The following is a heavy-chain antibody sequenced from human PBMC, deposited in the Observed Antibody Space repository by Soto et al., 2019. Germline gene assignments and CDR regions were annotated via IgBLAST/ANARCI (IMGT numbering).Heavy chain of an antibody. Sequence: ASVKVSCKASGYTFTSYGISWVRQAPLQGLEWMGWISAYNGHTNYAQKLQGRVTMTTYTSTSTAYMELRGLRSDDTAVYYCAGSRPQSPGGEFGPWGQGTRVTVSS. J-gene: IGHJ5*02. CDR1: GYTFTSYG. V-gene: IGHV1-18*01. D-gene: IGHD3-10*01. CDR3: AGSRPQSPGGEFGP. CDR2: ISAYNGHT.